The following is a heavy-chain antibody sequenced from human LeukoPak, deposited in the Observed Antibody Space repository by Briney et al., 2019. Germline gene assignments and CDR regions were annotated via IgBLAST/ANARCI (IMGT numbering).Heavy chain of an antibody. CDR1: GFTVSSNY. Sequence: GGSLRLSCVASGFTVSSNYMNWVRQAPGKGLEWVSIIYSGGTTYYADSVKGRFTISRDDSKNTLYVQMNSLRADDTAVYYCARSLFSSSQHFDYWGQGTLVTVSS. CDR2: IYSGGTT. J-gene: IGHJ4*02. D-gene: IGHD6-13*01. CDR3: ARSLFSSSQHFDY. V-gene: IGHV3-53*05.